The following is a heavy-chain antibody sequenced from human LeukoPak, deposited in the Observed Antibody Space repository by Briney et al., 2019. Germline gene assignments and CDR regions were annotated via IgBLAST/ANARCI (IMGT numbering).Heavy chain of an antibody. J-gene: IGHJ4*02. CDR1: GFTFDDYA. V-gene: IGHV3-43*02. CDR3: AKDMGRGALPGD. D-gene: IGHD1-26*01. Sequence: GGSLRLSCAASGFTFDDYAMHWVRQAPGKGLDWVSLISGDGGSTYYADSVKGRFTISRDNSKNSLYLQMNSLRTEDTALYYCAKDMGRGALPGDWGQGTLVTVSS. CDR2: ISGDGGST.